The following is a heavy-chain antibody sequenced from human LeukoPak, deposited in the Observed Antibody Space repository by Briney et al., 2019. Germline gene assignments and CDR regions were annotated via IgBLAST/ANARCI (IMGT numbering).Heavy chain of an antibody. D-gene: IGHD5-24*01. J-gene: IGHJ4*02. CDR2: IYTTGST. CDR1: GGSISSNNYY. V-gene: IGHV4-39*07. Sequence: SETLSLTCTVSGGSISSNNYYWGWIRQPPGKGLEWIGNIYTTGSTYYSPSLKSRVIISLDTSENQFSLTLRSLTAEDTAVYYCARVEDGPFEYWGQGTLVTVSS. CDR3: ARVEDGPFEY.